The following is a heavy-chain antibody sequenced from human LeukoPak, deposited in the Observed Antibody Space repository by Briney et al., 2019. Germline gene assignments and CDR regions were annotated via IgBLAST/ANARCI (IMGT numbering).Heavy chain of an antibody. CDR2: IIPILGTA. V-gene: IGHV1-69*05. J-gene: IGHJ6*03. CDR1: GGTFSSYA. D-gene: IGHD4-11*01. CDR3: ARGTTVTTPRGYYYYYMDV. Sequence: SVKVSCKASGGTFSSYAISWVRQAPGQGLEWVGGIIPILGTATYAQKFPGRVTITTDESTSTAFMELSSLRSEDTAVYYCARGTTVTTPRGYYYYYMDVWGKGTTVTVSS.